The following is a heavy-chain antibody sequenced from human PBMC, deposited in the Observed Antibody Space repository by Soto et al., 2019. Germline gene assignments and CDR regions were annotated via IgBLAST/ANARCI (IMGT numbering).Heavy chain of an antibody. V-gene: IGHV3-33*01. D-gene: IGHD1-7*01. CDR1: GFTFSSYG. CDR2: IWYDGSNK. CDR3: ASGLELTNDAFDI. Sequence: QVQLVESGGGVVQPGRSLRLSCAASGFTFSSYGMHWVRQAPGKGLEWVAVIWYDGSNKYYADSVKGRFTISRDNSKNTLYLQMNSLRAEDTAVYYCASGLELTNDAFDIWGQGTMVTVSS. J-gene: IGHJ3*02.